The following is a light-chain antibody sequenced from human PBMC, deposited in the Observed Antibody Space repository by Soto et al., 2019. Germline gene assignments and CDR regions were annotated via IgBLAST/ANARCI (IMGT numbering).Light chain of an antibody. CDR3: QQDGYSPRT. CDR1: QSVSSTF. V-gene: IGKV3-20*01. J-gene: IGKJ1*01. Sequence: DIVLTQSPGTLSLSPGERATLSCRASQSVSSTFLGWYQQKPGQAPRLLIYGASSRATGIPDRFSRSGSGTDVTLTTSRLEPEDFAVYYCQQDGYSPRTFGQGTKVEIK. CDR2: GAS.